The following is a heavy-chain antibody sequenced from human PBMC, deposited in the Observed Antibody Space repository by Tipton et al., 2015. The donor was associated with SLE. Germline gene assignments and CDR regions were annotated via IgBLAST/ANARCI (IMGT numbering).Heavy chain of an antibody. J-gene: IGHJ5*02. CDR1: GYTFTSYG. CDR3: ARELTPYSSSWHWFDP. Sequence: QLVQSGAEVKKPGASVKVSCKASGYTFTSYGISWVRQAPGQGLEWMGGIIPIFGAADYAQRFQGRVTITTDESTSTAYMELTSLRSEDTAVYYCARELTPYSSSWHWFDPWGQGTLVTVSS. CDR2: IIPIFGAA. D-gene: IGHD6-13*01. V-gene: IGHV1-69*01.